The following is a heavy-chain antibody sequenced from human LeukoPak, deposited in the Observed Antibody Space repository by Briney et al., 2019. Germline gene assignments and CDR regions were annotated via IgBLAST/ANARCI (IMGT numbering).Heavy chain of an antibody. V-gene: IGHV3-23*01. J-gene: IGHJ4*02. D-gene: IGHD3-3*01. CDR2: ISASGSAT. CDR1: GFIFSNYG. CDR3: AKDLYPRDFWSGYFDY. Sequence: GGSLRLSCAASGFIFSNYGMNWVRQAPGKGLEWVAAISASGSATSYADSVRGRFTISRDNSKSTTCLQMNSLRAEDTAVFYCAKDLYPRDFWSGYFDYWGQGIPVTVSS.